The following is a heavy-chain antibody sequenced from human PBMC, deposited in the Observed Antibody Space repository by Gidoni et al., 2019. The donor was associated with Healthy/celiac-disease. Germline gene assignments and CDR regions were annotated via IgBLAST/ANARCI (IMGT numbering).Heavy chain of an antibody. J-gene: IGHJ4*02. CDR2: ISGSGGST. V-gene: IGHV3-23*01. D-gene: IGHD2-15*01. CDR3: AVYCSGGSCYDPLGY. Sequence: EVQLLESGGGLVQPGGSLRLSCAASGFTFSSYAMSWVRQAPGKGLEWVSAISGSGGSTYYADSVKGRFTISRDNSKNTLYLQMNSLRAEDTAVYYCAVYCSGGSCYDPLGYWGQGTLVTVSS. CDR1: GFTFSSYA.